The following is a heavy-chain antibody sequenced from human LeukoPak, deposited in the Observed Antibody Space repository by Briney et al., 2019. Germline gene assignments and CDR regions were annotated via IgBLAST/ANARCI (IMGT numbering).Heavy chain of an antibody. CDR1: GGSISSGGYS. D-gene: IGHD3-22*01. V-gene: IGHV4-30-2*01. CDR2: IYHSGST. CDR3: ARDQVGNYDSSDYSTDAFDI. J-gene: IGHJ3*02. Sequence: SETLSLTCTVSGGSISSGGYSWSWIRQPPGKGLEWIGYIYHSGSTYYNPSLKSRVTISVDRSKNQFSLKLSSVTAADTAVYYCARDQVGNYDSSDYSTDAFDIWGQGTMVTVSS.